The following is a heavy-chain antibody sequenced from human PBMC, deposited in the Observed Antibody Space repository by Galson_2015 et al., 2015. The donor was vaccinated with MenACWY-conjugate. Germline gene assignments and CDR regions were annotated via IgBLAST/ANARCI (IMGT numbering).Heavy chain of an antibody. Sequence: SLRLSCAASGFTVSSSSMSWVRQAPGKGLEWVSLIYSGGNTYYADSVKGRFTISRDNFKNTLYLHMNSLRAEDTAVYYCARYLAAWDMDVWGQGTTVTVSS. D-gene: IGHD6-25*01. CDR2: IYSGGNT. CDR3: ARYLAAWDMDV. V-gene: IGHV3-53*01. CDR1: GFTVSSSS. J-gene: IGHJ6*02.